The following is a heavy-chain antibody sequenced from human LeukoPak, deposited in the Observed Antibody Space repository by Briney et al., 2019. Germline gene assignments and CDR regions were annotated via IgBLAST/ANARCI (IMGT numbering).Heavy chain of an antibody. D-gene: IGHD5-18*01. CDR1: GFGFSYAW. CDR2: IKRKSVGETT. J-gene: IGHJ4*02. CDR3: TTAPSGYAYMNGWHLDY. Sequence: GGSLRLSCAASGFGFSYAWMSWVRQAPGKGPEWIGRIKRKSVGETTDYAAPVKGRFTISRDDSKNTLFLQMNSLKTEDTAFYYCTTAPSGYAYMNGWHLDYWGQGALVTVSS. V-gene: IGHV3-15*01.